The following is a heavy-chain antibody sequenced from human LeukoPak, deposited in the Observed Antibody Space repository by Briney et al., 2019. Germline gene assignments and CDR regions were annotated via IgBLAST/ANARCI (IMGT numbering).Heavy chain of an antibody. CDR3: ARASHIVVVPAATHHYYGMDV. V-gene: IGHV1-69*13. CDR1: GGTFISYA. Sequence: SVKVSCKASGGTFISYAISWVRQAPGQGLEWMGGIIPIFGTANYAQKFQSRVTINADESTSTAYMELSSLRSDDTAVYCCARASHIVVVPAATHHYYGMDVWGKGTTVTVS. CDR2: IIPIFGTA. J-gene: IGHJ6*04. D-gene: IGHD2-2*01.